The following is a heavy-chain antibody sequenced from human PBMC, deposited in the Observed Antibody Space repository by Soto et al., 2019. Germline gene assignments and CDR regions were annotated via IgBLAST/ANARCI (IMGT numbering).Heavy chain of an antibody. CDR1: GYTFTSYA. CDR3: ARDQQIFDY. D-gene: IGHD2-2*01. CDR2: INAGNGNT. V-gene: IGHV1-3*01. Sequence: ASVKVSCKASGYTFTSYAMHWVREAPGQRLEWMGWINAGNGNTKYSQKFHGRGTITSDTSASTAYMELSSLRSEDTAGYYCARDQQIFDYWGQGTLVIVSS. J-gene: IGHJ4*02.